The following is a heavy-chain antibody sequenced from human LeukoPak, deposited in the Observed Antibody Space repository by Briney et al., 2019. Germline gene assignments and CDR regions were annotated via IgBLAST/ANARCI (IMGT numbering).Heavy chain of an antibody. CDR3: ARDKDWALDY. CDR1: GFTFRSYS. D-gene: IGHD3/OR15-3a*01. CDR2: IGSSSNTM. Sequence: GGSLRLSCAASGFTFRSYSMNWVRQAPGKGLEWVSYIGSSSNTMYYADSVKGRFTISRDNAKNSVYLQMDSLRDEDTAVYYCARDKDWALDYWGQGTLVTVSS. J-gene: IGHJ4*02. V-gene: IGHV3-48*02.